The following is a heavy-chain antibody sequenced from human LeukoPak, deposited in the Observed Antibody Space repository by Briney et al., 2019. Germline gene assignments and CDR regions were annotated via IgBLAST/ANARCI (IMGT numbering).Heavy chain of an antibody. CDR3: ARDGGRYYDSSGYWY. CDR1: GFTFSSYW. CDR2: IKQDGSEK. Sequence: GGSLRLSCAASGFTFSSYWMSWVRQAPGKGLEWVANIKQDGSEKYYVDSVKGRFTISRDNAKNSLYLQMNSLRAEDTAVYYCARDGGRYYDSSGYWYWGQGTLVTVSS. J-gene: IGHJ4*02. D-gene: IGHD3-22*01. V-gene: IGHV3-7*01.